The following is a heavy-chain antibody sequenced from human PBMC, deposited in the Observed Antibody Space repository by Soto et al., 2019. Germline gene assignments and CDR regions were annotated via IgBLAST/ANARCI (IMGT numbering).Heavy chain of an antibody. CDR2: ISSSSSYT. Sequence: SLRLSCAASGFTFSDYYMSWIRQAPGKGLEWVSCISSSSSYTNYADSVKGRFTISRDNAKNSLYLQMNSLRAEDTAVYYCARGGATATSDAFDIWGQGTMVTVSS. CDR3: ARGGATATSDAFDI. D-gene: IGHD4-17*01. CDR1: GFTFSDYY. V-gene: IGHV3-11*06. J-gene: IGHJ3*02.